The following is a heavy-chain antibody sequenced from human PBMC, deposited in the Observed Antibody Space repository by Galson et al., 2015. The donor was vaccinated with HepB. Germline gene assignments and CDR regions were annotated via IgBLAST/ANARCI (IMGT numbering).Heavy chain of an antibody. CDR2: INHSGST. V-gene: IGHV4-34*01. CDR1: GGAFSGYY. J-gene: IGHJ4*02. CDR3: ARARPSLYYYETSGYHRTSQSFDY. Sequence: ETLSLTCAVSGGAFSGYYWNWIRQPPGKGLEWIGEINHSGSTNYNPSLKSRVTISVGTSRNQFSLKLSSVTAADTAVYYCARARPSLYYYETSGYHRTSQSFDYWGQGTLVTVSS. D-gene: IGHD3-22*01.